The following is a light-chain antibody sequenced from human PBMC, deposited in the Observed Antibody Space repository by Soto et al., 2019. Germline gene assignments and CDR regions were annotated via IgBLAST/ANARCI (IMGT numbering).Light chain of an antibody. CDR1: SPNIGSNA. V-gene: IGLV1-44*01. CDR2: SND. J-gene: IGLJ2*01. Sequence: QSVLTQPPSVSGAPGETVTISCSGSSPNIGSNAVNWYQQVPATAPKLLIYSNDQRPSGVPDRFSASKSGTSASLAISGLQSDDEADYSCATWDDSLKGPVFGGGTKLTVL. CDR3: ATWDDSLKGPV.